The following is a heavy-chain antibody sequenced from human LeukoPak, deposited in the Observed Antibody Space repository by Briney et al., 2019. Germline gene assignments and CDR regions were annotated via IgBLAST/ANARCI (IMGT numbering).Heavy chain of an antibody. D-gene: IGHD3-22*01. J-gene: IGHJ3*02. Sequence: GASVKVSCKVSGYTLTELSMHWVRQAPGKGLEWMGGFDPEDGETIYAQKFQGRVTMTEDTSTDTAYMELSSLRSEDTAVYYCATAGYYDSSGPADIWGQGTTVTVSS. CDR1: GYTLTELS. CDR3: ATAGYYDSSGPADI. CDR2: FDPEDGET. V-gene: IGHV1-24*01.